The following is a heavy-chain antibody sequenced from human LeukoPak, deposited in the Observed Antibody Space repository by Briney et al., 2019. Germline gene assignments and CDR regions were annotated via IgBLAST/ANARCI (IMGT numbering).Heavy chain of an antibody. V-gene: IGHV4-4*02. J-gene: IGHJ4*02. D-gene: IGHD6-13*01. Sequence: SGTLSLTCAVSGGSISSTHWWSWVRQPPGKGLEWIGEIYHSGSTNYNPSLKSRVTISVDTSKNQFSLKLSSVTAADTAVYYCAREYSSSWYDYWGQGTLVTVSS. CDR2: IYHSGST. CDR1: GGSISSTHW. CDR3: AREYSSSWYDY.